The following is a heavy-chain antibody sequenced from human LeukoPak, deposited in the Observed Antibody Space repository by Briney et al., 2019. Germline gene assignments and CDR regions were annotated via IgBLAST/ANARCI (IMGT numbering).Heavy chain of an antibody. CDR2: ISYDGSNQ. D-gene: IGHD3-10*01. Sequence: GGSLRLSCAASGFTFSNYDMHWVRQAPGKGPAWVASISYDGSNQYYGDSVKGRFTISRDNSKNTLYLQMNSLRAEDTAVYYCAKEGHYYGSGPEGTFDIWGQGTMVTVSS. J-gene: IGHJ3*02. CDR1: GFTFSNYD. V-gene: IGHV3-30*18. CDR3: AKEGHYYGSGPEGTFDI.